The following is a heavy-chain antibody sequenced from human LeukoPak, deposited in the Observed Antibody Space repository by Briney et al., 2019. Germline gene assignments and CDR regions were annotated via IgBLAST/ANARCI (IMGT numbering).Heavy chain of an antibody. D-gene: IGHD6-19*01. J-gene: IGHJ4*02. CDR2: ISGSGSTI. CDR3: ATLWDPVAGTTQPLL. V-gene: IGHV3-48*03. Sequence: GESLKISCAASGFTFSGYEMNWVRQAPGKGLEWVSYISGSGSTIYYGDSLEGRFTISRDNANNSLYLQINSLRVEDTAVYYCATLWDPVAGTTQPLLWGQGTLVTVSS. CDR1: GFTFSGYE.